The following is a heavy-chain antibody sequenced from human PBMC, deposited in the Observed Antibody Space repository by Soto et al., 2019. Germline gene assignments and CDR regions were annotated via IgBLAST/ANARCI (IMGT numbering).Heavy chain of an antibody. CDR3: ARLLLKNYFDY. J-gene: IGHJ4*02. V-gene: IGHV4-30-2*01. Sequence: QPPGKGLEWIGYIYHSGSTYYNPSLKSRVTISVDRSKNQFSLKLSSVTAADTAVYYCARLLLKNYFDYWGQGTLVTVSS. D-gene: IGHD3-22*01. CDR2: IYHSGST.